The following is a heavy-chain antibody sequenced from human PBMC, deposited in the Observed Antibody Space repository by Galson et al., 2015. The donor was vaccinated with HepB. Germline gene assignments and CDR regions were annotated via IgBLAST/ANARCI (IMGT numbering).Heavy chain of an antibody. J-gene: IGHJ5*02. CDR2: INPNSGGT. CDR3: AGDIRLRGSGSYSKTRTPNWFDP. CDR1: GYTFTGYY. V-gene: IGHV1-2*02. Sequence: SVKVSCKASGYTFTGYYMHWVRQAPGQGLEWMGWINPNSGGTNYAQKFQGRVTMTRDTSISTAYMELSRLRSDDTAVYYCAGDIRLRGSGSYSKTRTPNWFDPWGQGTLVTVSS. D-gene: IGHD3-10*01.